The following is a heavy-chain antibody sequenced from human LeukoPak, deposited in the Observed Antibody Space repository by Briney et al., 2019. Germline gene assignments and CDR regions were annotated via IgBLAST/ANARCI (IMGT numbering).Heavy chain of an antibody. CDR2: IYYSGST. V-gene: IGHV4-59*01. D-gene: IGHD3-10*01. Sequence: PSETLSLTCAVSGGSISPYYWSWIRQPPGKGLEWIGYIYYSGSTNYNPSLKSRVTISVDTSKNQFSLKLSSVTAADTAVYYCARATYYGKSDYWGQGTLVTVSS. CDR3: ARATYYGKSDY. J-gene: IGHJ4*02. CDR1: GGSISPYY.